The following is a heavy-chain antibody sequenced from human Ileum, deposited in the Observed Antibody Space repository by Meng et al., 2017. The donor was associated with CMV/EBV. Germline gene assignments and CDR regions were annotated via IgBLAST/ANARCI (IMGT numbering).Heavy chain of an antibody. D-gene: IGHD3-10*01. J-gene: IGHJ4*02. Sequence: QVQLQESDPGLVKPSETLSLTCSVSGGSISSYYWSWIRQAPGKGLEWIGYVYSTGSTNYSPSLRSRVTISVDTSRNQFSLRLSSVTAADTAVYYCVRTGRFGSYYFDYWGQGTLVTASS. CDR2: VYSTGST. CDR3: VRTGRFGSYYFDY. CDR1: GGSISSYY. V-gene: IGHV4-59*01.